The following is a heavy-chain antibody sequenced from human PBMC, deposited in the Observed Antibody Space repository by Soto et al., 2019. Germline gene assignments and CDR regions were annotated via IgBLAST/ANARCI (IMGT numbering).Heavy chain of an antibody. Sequence: SETLSLTCTVSGGSISSGDYYWSWIRQPPGKGLEWIGYIYYSGSTYYNPSLKSRVTMSVDTSKNQFSLKLSSVTAADTAVYYCARVTTVTTGVWFDPWGQGTLVTVSS. CDR3: ARVTTVTTGVWFDP. CDR1: GGSISSGDYY. CDR2: IYYSGST. J-gene: IGHJ5*02. V-gene: IGHV4-30-4*01. D-gene: IGHD4-17*01.